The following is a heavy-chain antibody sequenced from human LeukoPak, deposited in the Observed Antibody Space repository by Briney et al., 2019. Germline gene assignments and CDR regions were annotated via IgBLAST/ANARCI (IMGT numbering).Heavy chain of an antibody. CDR3: ARVPGSSWYNYYFDY. V-gene: IGHV3-30*02. D-gene: IGHD6-13*01. Sequence: PGGSLRLSCAASGFTFSSYGMHWVRQAPGKGLEWVAFIRYDGSNKYYADSVKGRFTISRDNSKNTLYLQMNSLRAEDTAVYYCARVPGSSWYNYYFDYWGQGTLVTVSS. CDR1: GFTFSSYG. CDR2: IRYDGSNK. J-gene: IGHJ4*02.